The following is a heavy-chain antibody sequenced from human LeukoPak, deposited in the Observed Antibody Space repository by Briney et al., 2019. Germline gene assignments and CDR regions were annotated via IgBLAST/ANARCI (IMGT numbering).Heavy chain of an antibody. CDR1: GFTFSSYE. Sequence: GGSLRLSCAASGFTFSSYEMNWVRQAPGKGLEWVSAISGSGGSTYYADSVKGRFTISRDNSKNTLYLQMNSLRAEDTAVYYCAKDVAYGSGSNWFDPWGQGTLVTVSS. D-gene: IGHD3-10*01. CDR3: AKDVAYGSGSNWFDP. CDR2: ISGSGGST. V-gene: IGHV3-23*01. J-gene: IGHJ5*02.